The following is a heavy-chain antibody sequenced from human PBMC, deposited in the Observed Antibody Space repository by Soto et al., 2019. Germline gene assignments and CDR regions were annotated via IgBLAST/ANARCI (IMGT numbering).Heavy chain of an antibody. D-gene: IGHD3-22*01. V-gene: IGHV1-2*02. Sequence: ASVKVSCKASGYTFTDYYMHWVRQAPGQGLEWMGWINPNSGGTNYAQKFQGRVTMTRDTSISTAYMELSRLRSDDTAVYYCARGGYYDSSGYSDYWGQGTLVTVSS. J-gene: IGHJ4*02. CDR3: ARGGYYDSSGYSDY. CDR1: GYTFTDYY. CDR2: INPNSGGT.